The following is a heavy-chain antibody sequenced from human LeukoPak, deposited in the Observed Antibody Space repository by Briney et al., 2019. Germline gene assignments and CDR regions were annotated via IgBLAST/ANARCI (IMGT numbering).Heavy chain of an antibody. CDR1: GFTFSSYG. CDR2: IRYDGSNK. CDR3: AKIDAAGSGYSIDDFDI. Sequence: PGGSLRLSCAASGFTFSSYGMHWVRQAPGKGLEWVAFIRYDGSNKYYAESVKGRVTISRDNSKNTLYMQTNSLRAEDTAVYYCAKIDAAGSGYSIDDFDIWGKGTVVTVSS. D-gene: IGHD3-3*01. V-gene: IGHV3-30*02. J-gene: IGHJ3*02.